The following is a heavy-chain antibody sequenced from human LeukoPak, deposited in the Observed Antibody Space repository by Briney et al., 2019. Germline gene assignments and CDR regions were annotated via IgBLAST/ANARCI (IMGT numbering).Heavy chain of an antibody. CDR2: ISYSGST. CDR3: ARGSFAGNWFDP. J-gene: IGHJ5*02. Sequence: NPSETLSLTCTVSGGSVSTTNFYWGWIRRPPGKGLEWIGTISYSGSTYYNPSLKSRVTISVDTSKNQFSLKLSSVTAADTAVYYCARGSFAGNWFDPWGQGTLVTVSS. V-gene: IGHV4-39*07. CDR1: GGSVSTTNFY.